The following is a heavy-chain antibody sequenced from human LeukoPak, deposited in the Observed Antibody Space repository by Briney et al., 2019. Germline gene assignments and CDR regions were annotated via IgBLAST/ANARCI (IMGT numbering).Heavy chain of an antibody. CDR3: AELGITMIGGV. CDR1: GFTFSSYS. CDR2: ISSSGSTI. Sequence: PGGSLRLPCAASGFTFSSYSMNWVRQAPGKGLEWVSYISSSGSTIYYADSVKGRFTISRDNAKNSLYLQMNSPRAEDTAVYYCAELGITMIGGVWGKGTTVTISS. D-gene: IGHD3-10*02. V-gene: IGHV3-48*04. J-gene: IGHJ6*04.